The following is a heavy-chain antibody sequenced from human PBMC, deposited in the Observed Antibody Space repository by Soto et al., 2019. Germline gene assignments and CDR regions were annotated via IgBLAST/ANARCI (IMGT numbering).Heavy chain of an antibody. Sequence: EVQLLESGGGLVQPGGPLRLSCATSGFTFSSYAMSWVRQAPGKGLEWVSPISGSGGSTYYADSVKGRFTISRDNSKNTLYLQMNSLRAEDTAVYYCARGYDILSHFDYWGQGTLVTVSS. CDR2: ISGSGGST. J-gene: IGHJ4*02. CDR1: GFTFSSYA. V-gene: IGHV3-23*01. D-gene: IGHD3-9*01. CDR3: ARGYDILSHFDY.